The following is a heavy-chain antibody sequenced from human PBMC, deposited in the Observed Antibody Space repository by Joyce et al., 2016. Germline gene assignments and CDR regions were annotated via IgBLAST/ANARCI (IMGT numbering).Heavy chain of an antibody. D-gene: IGHD3-22*01. J-gene: IGHJ4*02. V-gene: IGHV3-72*01. CDR2: SKNKPDCYIT. Sequence: EVRLVESGGGLVQPGGSLRLSCEVSGLRFSQFYINGVRQAPGKGLEWVGRSKNKPDCYITEYVASVKGRFTISRDDSKSSLYLQMNSLRSEDTAFYYCATEGASSGPDFDRWGQGTLVTVSS. CDR1: GLRFSQFY. CDR3: ATEGASSGPDFDR.